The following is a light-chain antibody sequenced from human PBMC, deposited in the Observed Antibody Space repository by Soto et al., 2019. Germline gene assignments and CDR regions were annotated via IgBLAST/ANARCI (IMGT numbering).Light chain of an antibody. V-gene: IGKV1-6*01. CDR3: LQDYTYPYT. CDR1: QGIRND. Sequence: AIQMTQSPSSLSASVGDTVTITCRASQGIRNDLGWYRQKPGKAPELLIYAISFLQSGVPSRFSGSESGTDFTLTISGLQAEDFATYYCLQDYTYPYTFGQGTTLEIK. J-gene: IGKJ2*01. CDR2: AIS.